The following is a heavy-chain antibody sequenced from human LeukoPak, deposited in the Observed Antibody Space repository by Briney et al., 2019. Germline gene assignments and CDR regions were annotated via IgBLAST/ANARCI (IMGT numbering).Heavy chain of an antibody. D-gene: IGHD6-6*01. V-gene: IGHV3-23*01. CDR2: ISGSGGST. CDR1: GFTFSSYA. Sequence: GGSLRLSCATSGFTFSSYAMSWVRQAPGKGLEWVSGISGSGGSTYYADSVQGRFIISRDNSKNTLYPQMNSLRAEDTAVYYCAKTYSSLDYFYAMDVWGQGTTVTVSS. CDR3: AKTYSSLDYFYAMDV. J-gene: IGHJ6*02.